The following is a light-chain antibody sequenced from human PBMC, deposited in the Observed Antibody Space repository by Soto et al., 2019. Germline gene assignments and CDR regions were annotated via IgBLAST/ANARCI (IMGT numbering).Light chain of an antibody. CDR3: SSYTSSSTYV. V-gene: IGLV2-14*01. J-gene: IGLJ1*01. CDR2: DVS. Sequence: QSALTQPPSVSGSPGQSITISCTGTSSDVGGYNYVSWYQQYPGKAPKFMIYDVSNRPSGVSNRFSGSKSGNTASLTISGLQAEDEADYYCSSYTSSSTYVFVTGTKLTVL. CDR1: SSDVGGYNY.